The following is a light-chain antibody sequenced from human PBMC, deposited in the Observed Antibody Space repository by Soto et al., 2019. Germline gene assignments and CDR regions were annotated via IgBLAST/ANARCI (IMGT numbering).Light chain of an antibody. J-gene: IGLJ2*01. V-gene: IGLV2-23*01. CDR2: EGN. Sequence: QSVLTQPASVSGSPGESITISCTGTSSDVGTYNLVTWYQQHPGRVPKLILYEGNTRPSGVSSRFSASKSGNTASLTISRLQAEDEADYFCCSYAPSRTLLFGGGTKLTVL. CDR3: CSYAPSRTLL. CDR1: SSDVGTYNL.